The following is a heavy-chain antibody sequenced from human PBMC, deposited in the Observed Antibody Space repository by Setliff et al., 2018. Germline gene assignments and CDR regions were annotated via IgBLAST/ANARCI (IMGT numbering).Heavy chain of an antibody. J-gene: IGHJ4*02. CDR2: INPSGGLT. D-gene: IGHD3-3*01. CDR3: ARSWRAGALNHFDY. V-gene: IGHV1-46*01. CDR1: GYTLSKYY. Sequence: ASVKVSCKASGYTLSKYYMHWVRQAPGQGLEWMGIINPSGGLTKYAQKFQGRVTMTTDTSTTTAYMGLKSLRSDDTAVYYCARSWRAGALNHFDYWGQGSRVTVS.